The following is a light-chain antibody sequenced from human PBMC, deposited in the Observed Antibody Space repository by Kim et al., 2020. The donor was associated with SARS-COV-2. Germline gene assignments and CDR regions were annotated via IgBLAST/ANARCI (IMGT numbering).Light chain of an antibody. J-gene: IGKJ5*01. CDR1: QSLLYTSNNQNY. Sequence: DIVMTQSPDSLAVSLGERATINCKSSQSLLYTSNNQNYMAWYQQKPGQPPLLLIYWASTRHSGVPDRFSGSGSGTDFTLTISSLQAEDVAVCYCQQYYSSPITFGQGTRLEIK. V-gene: IGKV4-1*01. CDR3: QQYYSSPIT. CDR2: WAS.